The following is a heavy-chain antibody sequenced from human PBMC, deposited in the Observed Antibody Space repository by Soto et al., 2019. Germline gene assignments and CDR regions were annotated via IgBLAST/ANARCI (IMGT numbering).Heavy chain of an antibody. CDR2: ISWNSGSI. V-gene: IGHV3-9*01. CDR3: AKDGTAAGTFDY. Sequence: EVQLVKSGGGLVQPGRSLRLSCAASGFTFDDYAMHWVRQAPGKGLEWVSGISWNSGSIGYADSVKGRFTISRDNAKNSLYLQMNSLRAEDTALYYCAKDGTAAGTFDYWGQGTLVTVSS. CDR1: GFTFDDYA. J-gene: IGHJ4*02. D-gene: IGHD6-13*01.